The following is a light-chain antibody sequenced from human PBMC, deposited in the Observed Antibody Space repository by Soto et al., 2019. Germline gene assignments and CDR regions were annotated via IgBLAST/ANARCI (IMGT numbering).Light chain of an antibody. J-gene: IGKJ5*01. CDR1: ENIGKY. V-gene: IGKV1-39*01. Sequence: DIQMTQSPSSLSASVGDRVTITCRASENIGKYLNWYQQKQGKAPKIVIYGASSLQSGVPSRFSGSGSGTDFTLTISSLQPEDIATYYCQQYENLPTFGQGTRLEIK. CDR3: QQYENLPT. CDR2: GAS.